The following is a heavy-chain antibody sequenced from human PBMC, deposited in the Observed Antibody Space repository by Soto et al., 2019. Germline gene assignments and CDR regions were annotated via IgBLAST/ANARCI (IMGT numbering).Heavy chain of an antibody. J-gene: IGHJ5*02. CDR1: GGSFSGYY. CDR3: ARERQVGPSSGRFDP. V-gene: IGHV4-34*01. CDR2: INHSGST. Sequence: LTCAVYGGSFSGYYWSWIRQPPGKGLEWIGEINHSGSTNYNPSLKSRVTISVDTSKNQFSLKLSSVTAADTAVYYCARERQVGPSSGRFDPWGQGTMVTVSA.